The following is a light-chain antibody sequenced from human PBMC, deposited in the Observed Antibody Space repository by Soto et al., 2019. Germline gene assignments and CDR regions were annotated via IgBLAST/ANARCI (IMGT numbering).Light chain of an antibody. CDR1: SSDVGGYNY. V-gene: IGLV2-14*01. Sequence: QSALTQPASVSGSPGQSITISCPGTSSDVGGYNYVSWYQQHPGKATKLMIYEVSNRPSGVSNRFSGSKSGNTASLTISGLQAEDEADYYCSSYTSSSTVVFGGGTKLTVL. CDR3: SSYTSSSTVV. CDR2: EVS. J-gene: IGLJ2*01.